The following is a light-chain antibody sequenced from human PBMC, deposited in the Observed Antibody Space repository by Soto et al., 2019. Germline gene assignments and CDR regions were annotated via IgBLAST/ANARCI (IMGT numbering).Light chain of an antibody. CDR1: QSVLYNSNNKNH. Sequence: DFVMTQAPDSLAVSLGERATINCKSSQSVLYNSNNKNHLGWFQQKPGHPPKLLIYGASFRPSGVPDRFSGSGSGTDFTLTISSLQAEDVAVYYGQHYYSIPFTFGQGTKLEI. V-gene: IGKV4-1*01. J-gene: IGKJ2*01. CDR2: GAS. CDR3: QHYYSIPFT.